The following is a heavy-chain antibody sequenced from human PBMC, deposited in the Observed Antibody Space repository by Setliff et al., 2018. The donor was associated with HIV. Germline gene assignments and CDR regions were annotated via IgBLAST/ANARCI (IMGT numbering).Heavy chain of an antibody. CDR2: ISYSGST. CDR3: ARVSPPPGNYFYYYMDV. CDR1: GGSISHYY. V-gene: IGHV4-59*01. J-gene: IGHJ6*03. D-gene: IGHD6-13*01. Sequence: PSETLSLTCTVSGGSISHYYWNWIRQSPGKGLEWIGYISYSGSTSYNPSLKSRVTISVDTSKNQFSLKLSSVTAADTALYYCARVSPPPGNYFYYYMDVWGKGTTVTVSS.